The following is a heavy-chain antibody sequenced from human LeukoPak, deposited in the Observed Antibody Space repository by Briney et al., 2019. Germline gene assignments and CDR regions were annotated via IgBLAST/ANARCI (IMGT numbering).Heavy chain of an antibody. V-gene: IGHV4-59*01. CDR3: ARAGDNDFWSGHYYGMDV. Sequence: SETLSLTCTVSGGSISSYYWSWIRQPPGKGLEWFGYIYYSGSTNYNPSLKSRVTISVDTSKNQFSLKLSSVTAADTAVYYCARAGDNDFWSGHYYGMDVWGQGTTVTVSS. CDR1: GGSISSYY. J-gene: IGHJ6*02. D-gene: IGHD3-3*01. CDR2: IYYSGST.